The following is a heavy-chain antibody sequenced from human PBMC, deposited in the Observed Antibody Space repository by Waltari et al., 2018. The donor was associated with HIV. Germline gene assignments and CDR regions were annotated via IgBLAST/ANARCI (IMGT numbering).Heavy chain of an antibody. D-gene: IGHD3-9*01. CDR2: VNPKSGGI. CDR3: VRLTPMMTGDSDV. J-gene: IGHJ3*01. CDR1: GYIFNDFY. V-gene: IGHV1-2*06. Sequence: QVHLVQSGAEVKEPGASVKVSCKAFGYIFNDFYLHWVRQVPGQGLEWMGRVNPKSGGISYAQKFQGRVTMSSDSSINTAYLELNWLTYDDTAVYYCVRLTPMMTGDSDVWGQGTLVDVS.